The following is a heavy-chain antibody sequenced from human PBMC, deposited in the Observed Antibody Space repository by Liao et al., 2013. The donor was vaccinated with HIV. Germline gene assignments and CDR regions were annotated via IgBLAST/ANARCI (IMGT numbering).Heavy chain of an antibody. V-gene: IGHV4-34*01. CDR3: ARFSSVRAPHLRTYYMDV. CDR1: GGSFSGYY. J-gene: IGHJ6*03. Sequence: QVQLQQWGAGLLKPSETLSLTCAVYGGSFSGYYWSWIRQPPGKGLEWIGEINHSGSTNYNPSLKSRVTISVDTSKNQFSLKLSSVTAADTAVYYCARFSSVRAPHLRTYYMDVWGKGTTVTVSS. CDR2: INHSGST.